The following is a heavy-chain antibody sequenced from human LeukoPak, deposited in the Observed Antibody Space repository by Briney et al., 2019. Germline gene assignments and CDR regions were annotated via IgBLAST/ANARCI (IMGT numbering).Heavy chain of an antibody. J-gene: IGHJ4*02. CDR2: ISYDGSNK. V-gene: IGHV3-30*18. CDR3: AKDLSIAAAGLYDY. D-gene: IGHD6-13*01. Sequence: PGGSLRLSCAASGFTFSSYGMYWVRQAPGKGLEWVAVISYDGSNKYYADSVKGRFTISRDNSKNTLYLQMNSLRAEDTAVYYCAKDLSIAAAGLYDYWGQGTLVTVSS. CDR1: GFTFSSYG.